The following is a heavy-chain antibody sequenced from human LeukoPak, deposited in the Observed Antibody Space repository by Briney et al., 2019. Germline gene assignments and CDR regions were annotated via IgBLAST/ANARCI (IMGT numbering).Heavy chain of an antibody. Sequence: KPSETLSLTCTVSGGSISSYYWSWIRQPPGKGLEWIGYIYYSGSTNYNPSLKSRVTISVDTSKNQFSLKLSSVTAADTAVYYCARVVSSTWYDTFDIWGQGTMVTVSS. J-gene: IGHJ3*02. CDR2: IYYSGST. CDR3: ARVVSSTWYDTFDI. V-gene: IGHV4-59*01. D-gene: IGHD6-13*01. CDR1: GGSISSYY.